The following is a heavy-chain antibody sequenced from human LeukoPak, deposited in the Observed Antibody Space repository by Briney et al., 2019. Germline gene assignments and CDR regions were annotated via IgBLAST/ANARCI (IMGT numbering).Heavy chain of an antibody. V-gene: IGHV3-73*01. J-gene: IGHJ5*02. Sequence: PGGSLRLSCVASGFTFCGFAVLWVRQSSGKGLEWVGHIDKKDNLYATAYAESVKGRFTISRDDSKDTAFLHMGSLKTEDTALNYCTRDRGTYNWFDPSGQGTLVTVSS. D-gene: IGHD2-15*01. CDR3: TRDRGTYNWFDP. CDR2: IDKKDNLYAT. CDR1: GFTFCGFA.